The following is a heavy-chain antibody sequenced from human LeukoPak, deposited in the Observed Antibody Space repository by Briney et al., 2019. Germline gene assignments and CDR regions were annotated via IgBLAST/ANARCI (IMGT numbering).Heavy chain of an antibody. D-gene: IGHD3-10*01. Sequence: SETLSLTCAVYGGSFSGYYWSWIRQPPGKGLEWIGEINSGGSINYNPSLKSQVTISVDMSKNQFSLKLISVTAADTAMYYCARDARFGELVDYWGQGTLVTVSS. CDR3: ARDARFGELVDY. V-gene: IGHV4-34*01. CDR2: INSGGSI. J-gene: IGHJ4*02. CDR1: GGSFSGYY.